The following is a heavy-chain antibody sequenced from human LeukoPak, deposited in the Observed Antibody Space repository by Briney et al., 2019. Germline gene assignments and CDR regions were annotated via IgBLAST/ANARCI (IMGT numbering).Heavy chain of an antibody. CDR2: IYTSGST. J-gene: IGHJ4*02. D-gene: IGHD6-19*01. CDR1: GGSISSYY. V-gene: IGHV4-4*07. Sequence: PSETLSLTCTVSGGSISSYYWSWIRQPAGKGLEWIGRIYTSGSTHYNPSLTSRVTMSVDTSKNQSSLKLSSMTAADTAVYYCARDESIAVAGTGGGFDYWGQGTLVTVSS. CDR3: ARDESIAVAGTGGGFDY.